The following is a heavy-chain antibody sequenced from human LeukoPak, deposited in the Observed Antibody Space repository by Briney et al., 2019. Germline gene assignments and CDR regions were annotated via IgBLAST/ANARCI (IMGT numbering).Heavy chain of an antibody. D-gene: IGHD2-15*01. CDR2: INPNSGGT. V-gene: IGHV1-2*06. Sequence: ASVKVSCKASGYTFTSYYMHWVRQAPGQGLEWMGRINPNSGGTNYAQKFQGRVTMTRDTSISTAYMELSRLRSDDTAVYYCARTTAGYCSGGSCYNFDYWGQGTLVTVSS. J-gene: IGHJ4*02. CDR3: ARTTAGYCSGGSCYNFDY. CDR1: GYTFTSYY.